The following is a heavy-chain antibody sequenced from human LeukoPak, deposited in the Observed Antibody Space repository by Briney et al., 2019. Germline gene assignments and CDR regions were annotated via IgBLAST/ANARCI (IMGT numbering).Heavy chain of an antibody. CDR3: ARGLLAGSFDP. Sequence: GGSLRLSCAAAGFTFSSYSMNWVRQAPGKGLEWVSSISSSSSYIYYADSVKGRFTISRDNAKNSLYLQMNSLRAEDTAVYYCARGLLAGSFDPWGQGTLVTVSS. CDR2: ISSSSSYI. V-gene: IGHV3-21*01. D-gene: IGHD2-15*01. CDR1: GFTFSSYS. J-gene: IGHJ5*02.